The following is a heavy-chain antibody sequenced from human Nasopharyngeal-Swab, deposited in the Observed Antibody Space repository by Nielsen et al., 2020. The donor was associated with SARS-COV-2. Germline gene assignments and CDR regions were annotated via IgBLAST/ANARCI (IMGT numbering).Heavy chain of an antibody. CDR1: GGSFSAYY. CDR2: INHSGST. V-gene: IGHV4-34*01. D-gene: IGHD4-17*01. J-gene: IGHJ6*03. Sequence: SETLSLTCAVYGGSFSAYYWSWIRQPPGKGLEWIGEINHSGSTNYNPSLKSRVTISVDTFKNQFSLKLSSVTAADTAVYYCARHPLHDYGDYDLPYYYYYMDVWGKGTTVTVSS. CDR3: ARHPLHDYGDYDLPYYYYYMDV.